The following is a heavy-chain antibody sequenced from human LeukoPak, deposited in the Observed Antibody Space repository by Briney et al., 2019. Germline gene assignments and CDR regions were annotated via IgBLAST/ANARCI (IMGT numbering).Heavy chain of an antibody. D-gene: IGHD3-22*01. V-gene: IGHV4-39*01. CDR1: GGSISSSSYY. CDR3: VNYYDSSGYYSMPPDAFDI. Sequence: PSETLSLTCTVSGGSISSSSYYWGWIRQPPGKGLEWIGSIYYSGSTYYNPSLKSRVTISVDTSKNQFSLKLSSVTAADTAVYYCVNYYDSSGYYSMPPDAFDIWGQGTMVTVSS. J-gene: IGHJ3*02. CDR2: IYYSGST.